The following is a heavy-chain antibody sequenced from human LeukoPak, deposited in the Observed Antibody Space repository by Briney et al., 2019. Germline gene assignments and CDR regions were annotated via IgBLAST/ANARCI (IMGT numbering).Heavy chain of an antibody. CDR1: GFTFSTYG. J-gene: IGHJ4*02. CDR2: IRDDGSNK. D-gene: IGHD1-26*01. Sequence: GGSLRLSCAASGFTFSTYGMHWVRQAPGKGLEWVTFIRDDGSNKHYADSVKGRFTISRDNSKNTLYLQMNSLRAEDTAIYYCAKEYTGTFSPFPSFFDNWGQGTLVTVSS. V-gene: IGHV3-30*02. CDR3: AKEYTGTFSPFPSFFDN.